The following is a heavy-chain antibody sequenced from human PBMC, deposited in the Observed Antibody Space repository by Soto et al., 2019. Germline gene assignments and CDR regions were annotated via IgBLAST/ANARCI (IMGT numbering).Heavy chain of an antibody. Sequence: TLSLTCTVSGGSISNYYWTWVRQPPGKGLEWIGYVYYSGSTNYNPSLESRVTISIDASKNQFSLKMKSVTAADTAVYYCVRDYLLTGFDPWGQGALVTVSS. CDR3: VRDYLLTGFDP. CDR1: GGSISNYY. V-gene: IGHV4-59*01. D-gene: IGHD3-9*01. J-gene: IGHJ5*02. CDR2: VYYSGST.